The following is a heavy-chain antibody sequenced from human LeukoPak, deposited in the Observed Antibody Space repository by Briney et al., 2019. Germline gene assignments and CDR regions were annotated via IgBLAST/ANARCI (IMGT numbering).Heavy chain of an antibody. Sequence: ASVKVSCKASGYTFTSYDINWVRQATGQGLEWMGWMNPNSGNTGYAQKFQGRVTMTRNTSISTAYMELSSLRSEDTAVYYCARAVVAATSLYYYYMDVWGKGTTVTISS. CDR1: GYTFTSYD. J-gene: IGHJ6*03. CDR2: MNPNSGNT. V-gene: IGHV1-8*01. CDR3: ARAVVAATSLYYYYMDV. D-gene: IGHD2-15*01.